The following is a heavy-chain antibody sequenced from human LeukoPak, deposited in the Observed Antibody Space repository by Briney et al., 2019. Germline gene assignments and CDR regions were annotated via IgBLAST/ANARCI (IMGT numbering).Heavy chain of an antibody. CDR1: GFTFSSYW. Sequence: GGSLRLSCAASGFTFSSYWMSWVRQAPRKGLEWVANIKQYGSEKYYVDCVMGRCTISRENAKNSLFLQMKSLRAEDTAVSYCARVPTSYYYSGMDYCGQGTLVTVSS. J-gene: IGHJ4*02. CDR2: IKQYGSEK. CDR3: ARVPTSYYYSGMDY. D-gene: IGHD3-10*01. V-gene: IGHV3-7*03.